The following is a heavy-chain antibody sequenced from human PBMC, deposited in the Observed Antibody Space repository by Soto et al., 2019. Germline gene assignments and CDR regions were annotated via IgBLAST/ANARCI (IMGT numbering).Heavy chain of an antibody. Sequence: EVQLVESGGALVQPGGSLSLSCVASGFTFSDYCRTWVRQAPGKGLEWVANMKADGSEKNYVDSVKGRFTISRDNAHNSLSLQMNSLTAEDTGIYYCARGRAVAVWGQGTVVIVSS. V-gene: IGHV3-7*02. D-gene: IGHD6-19*01. CDR1: GFTFSDYC. J-gene: IGHJ4*02. CDR2: MKADGSEK. CDR3: ARGRAVAV.